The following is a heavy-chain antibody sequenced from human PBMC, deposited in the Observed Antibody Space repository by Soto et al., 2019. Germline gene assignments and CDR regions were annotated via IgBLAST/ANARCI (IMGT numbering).Heavy chain of an antibody. CDR1: GGTFSSYA. V-gene: IGHV1-69*01. J-gene: IGHJ4*02. CDR2: IIPIFGTA. CDR3: ARVFLVGYSYGHYYFDY. D-gene: IGHD5-18*01. Sequence: QVQLVQSGAEVKKPGSSVKVSCKASGGTFSSYAFSWVRQAPGQGLEWMGGIIPIFGTANYAQKFQGRVTITADESTSTAYMELSSLRSEDTAVYYCARVFLVGYSYGHYYFDYWGQGTLVTVSS.